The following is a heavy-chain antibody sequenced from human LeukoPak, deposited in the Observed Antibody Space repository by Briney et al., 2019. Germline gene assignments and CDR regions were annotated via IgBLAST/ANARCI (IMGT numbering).Heavy chain of an antibody. Sequence: PGGSLRLSCAASGFTFSSYAMHWVRQAPGRGLEWVAVISYDGSNKYYADSVKGRFTISRDSSKNTLYLQMNSLRAEDTAVYYCARGANSGYDYRFDYWGQGTLVTVSS. J-gene: IGHJ4*02. CDR1: GFTFSSYA. CDR3: ARGANSGYDYRFDY. D-gene: IGHD5-12*01. CDR2: ISYDGSNK. V-gene: IGHV3-30*01.